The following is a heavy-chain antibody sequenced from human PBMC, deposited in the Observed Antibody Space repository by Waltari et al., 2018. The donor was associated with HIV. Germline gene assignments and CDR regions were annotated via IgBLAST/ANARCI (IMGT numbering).Heavy chain of an antibody. CDR1: GFSFSTSA. J-gene: IGHJ4*02. CDR3: ARHGDYAEVRGYLDH. Sequence: EVQLVESGGGLVQPGGSLRLSCAATGFSFSTSAVTWVRQAPGKGLQWLSSISASGDTADYADSVKGRFSISRDNSKNTLHLQMNSLRVEDTAVYYCARHGDYAEVRGYLDHWGLGTLVTVTS. D-gene: IGHD4-17*01. V-gene: IGHV3-23*04. CDR2: ISASGDTA.